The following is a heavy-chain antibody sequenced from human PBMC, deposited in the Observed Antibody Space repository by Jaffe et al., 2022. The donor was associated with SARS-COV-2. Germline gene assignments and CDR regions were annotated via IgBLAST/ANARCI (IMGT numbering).Heavy chain of an antibody. CDR2: ISSSSSYI. D-gene: IGHD4-17*01. V-gene: IGHV3-21*01. J-gene: IGHJ4*02. Sequence: EVQLVESGGGLVKPGGSLRLSCAASGFTFSSYSMNWVRQAPGKGLEWVSSISSSSSYIYYADSVKGRFTISRDNAKNSLYLQMNSLRAEDTAVYYCARGGYGGNRAFDYWGQGTLVTVSS. CDR1: GFTFSSYS. CDR3: ARGGYGGNRAFDY.